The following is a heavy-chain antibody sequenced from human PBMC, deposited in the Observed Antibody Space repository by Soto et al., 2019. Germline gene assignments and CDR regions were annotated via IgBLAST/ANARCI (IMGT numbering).Heavy chain of an antibody. Sequence: QVQLVQYGTEVKKPGSSVKVSCKASGRTFSSYAISWVRQAPGQGLEWMGGIIPMCNTTNYAQRFQGRVTITADKSTSTAYMELDSLRSEDTAVYYCSRDKEISTITEFVYWGQGTLVTVSS. J-gene: IGHJ4*02. CDR2: IIPMCNTT. CDR1: GRTFSSYA. V-gene: IGHV1-69*06. CDR3: SRDKEISTITEFVY. D-gene: IGHD5-12*01.